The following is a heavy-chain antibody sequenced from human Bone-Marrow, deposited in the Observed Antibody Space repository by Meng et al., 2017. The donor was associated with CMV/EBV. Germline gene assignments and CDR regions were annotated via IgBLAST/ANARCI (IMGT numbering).Heavy chain of an antibody. CDR3: ARDAAPDIVGVFDP. D-gene: IGHD2-15*01. J-gene: IGHJ5*02. CDR1: GFTFSYYA. Sequence: SCAASGFTFSYYAMHWVRQAPGKGLEWVAVISYDGNNKYYADSVKGRFTISRDNSKNTLYLQMNSLRAEDTAVYYCARDAAPDIVGVFDPWGQGTLVTVSS. CDR2: ISYDGNNK. V-gene: IGHV3-30-3*01.